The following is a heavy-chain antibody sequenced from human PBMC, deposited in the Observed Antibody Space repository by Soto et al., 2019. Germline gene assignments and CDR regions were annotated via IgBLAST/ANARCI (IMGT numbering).Heavy chain of an antibody. CDR1: GYTFTSYG. Sequence: ASVKVSCKASGYTFTSYGISWVRQAPGQGLEWMGWISAYNGNTNYAQKLQGRVTMTTDTSTRTAYMQLRSLRSDDTAVYHCVRDRRFLEWLLDYYYGMDVWGQGTTVTVSS. CDR3: VRDRRFLEWLLDYYYGMDV. D-gene: IGHD3-3*01. J-gene: IGHJ6*02. CDR2: ISAYNGNT. V-gene: IGHV1-18*01.